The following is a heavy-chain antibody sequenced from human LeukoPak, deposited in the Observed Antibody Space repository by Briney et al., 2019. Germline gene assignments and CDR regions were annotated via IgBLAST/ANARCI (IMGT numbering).Heavy chain of an antibody. V-gene: IGHV3-7*04. CDR1: VLAFSSFW. CDR3: ARDPDYGGNSGLDY. Sequence: GGSLRLSRAASVLAFSSFWMNWVRQAPGKGLEWVANINQDGSEKYYVDSVKGRFTISRDNAKHSLYLQMNSLRAEDTAVYYCARDPDYGGNSGLDYWGQGTLVTVSS. J-gene: IGHJ4*02. CDR2: INQDGSEK. D-gene: IGHD4-23*01.